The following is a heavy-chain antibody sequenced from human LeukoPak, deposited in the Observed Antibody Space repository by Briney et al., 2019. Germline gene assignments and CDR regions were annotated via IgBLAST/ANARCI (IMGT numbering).Heavy chain of an antibody. CDR3: AREWGDY. Sequence: ASVKVSCKASGYTFNSYGINWVRQAPGQGLEWMGWISAYNGNTNYAQKFQGRVTMTRDTSISTAYMELSRLRSDDTAVYYCAREWGDYWGQGTLVTVSS. CDR2: ISAYNGNT. D-gene: IGHD3-16*01. V-gene: IGHV1-18*01. CDR1: GYTFNSYG. J-gene: IGHJ4*02.